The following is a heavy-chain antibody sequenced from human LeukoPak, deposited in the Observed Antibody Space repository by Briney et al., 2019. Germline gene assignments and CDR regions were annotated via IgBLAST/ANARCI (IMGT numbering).Heavy chain of an antibody. D-gene: IGHD2-2*01. CDR3: ARRAVVVPAAMYFDY. CDR2: TNHSGST. Sequence: SETLSLTCAVYGGSFSGYYWSWIRQPPVKGLEWIGETNHSGSTNYNPSLKSRVTISVDTSKNQFSLKLSSVTAADTAVYYCARRAVVVPAAMYFDYWGQGTLVTVSS. V-gene: IGHV4-34*01. CDR1: GGSFSGYY. J-gene: IGHJ4*02.